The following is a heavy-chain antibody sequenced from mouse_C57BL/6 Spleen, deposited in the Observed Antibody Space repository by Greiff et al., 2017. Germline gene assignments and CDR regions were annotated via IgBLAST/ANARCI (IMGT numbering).Heavy chain of an antibody. CDR2: IDPSDSET. CDR1: GYTFTSYW. J-gene: IGHJ4*01. Sequence: QVQLQQPGAELVRPGSSVKLSCKASGYTFTSYWMHWVKQRPIQGLEWIGNIDPSDSETHYNQKFKDKATLTVDKSSSTAYMQLSSLTSEDSAVYYCARSDRYYAMDYWGQGPSVTVSS. V-gene: IGHV1-52*01. CDR3: ARSDRYYAMDY.